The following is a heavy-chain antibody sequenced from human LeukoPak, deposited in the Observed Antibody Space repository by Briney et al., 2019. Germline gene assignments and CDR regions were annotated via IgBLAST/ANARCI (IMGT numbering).Heavy chain of an antibody. CDR1: GYTFTSYD. CDR2: MNPNSGNT. D-gene: IGHD6-19*01. V-gene: IGHV1-8*03. J-gene: IGHJ6*03. Sequence: ASVKVSCKASGYTFTSYDINWVRQATGQGLEWMGWMNPNSGNTGYAQKFRGRVTITRNTSISTAYMELSSLRSEDTAVYYCARGSAGGYYYYMDVWGKGTTVTVSS. CDR3: ARGSAGGYYYYMDV.